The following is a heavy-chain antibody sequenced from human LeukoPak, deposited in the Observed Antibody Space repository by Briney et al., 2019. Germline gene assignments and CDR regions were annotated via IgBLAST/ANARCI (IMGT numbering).Heavy chain of an antibody. J-gene: IGHJ4*02. D-gene: IGHD1-26*01. CDR1: GFTFSSYW. CDR2: IKQDGSEK. Sequence: QPGGSLRLSCAASGFTFSSYWMSWVRQAPGKGLEWVANIKQDGSEKYYVDSVKGRFTISRDNAKNSLYLQMNSLRAEDTAVYYCARDKIVGATHFDYWGQGALVTVSS. V-gene: IGHV3-7*01. CDR3: ARDKIVGATHFDY.